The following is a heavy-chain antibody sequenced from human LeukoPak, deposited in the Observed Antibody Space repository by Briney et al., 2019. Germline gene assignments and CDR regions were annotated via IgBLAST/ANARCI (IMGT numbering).Heavy chain of an antibody. Sequence: PSETLSLTCAVYGGSFSGYYWSWIRQPPGKGLEWIGEINHSGSTNYNPSLKSRVTISADTSKNQFSLKLSSVTAADTAVYYCARGGIIAARPGRAFDIWGQGTMVTVSS. V-gene: IGHV4-34*01. J-gene: IGHJ3*02. D-gene: IGHD6-6*01. CDR3: ARGGIIAARPGRAFDI. CDR2: INHSGST. CDR1: GGSFSGYY.